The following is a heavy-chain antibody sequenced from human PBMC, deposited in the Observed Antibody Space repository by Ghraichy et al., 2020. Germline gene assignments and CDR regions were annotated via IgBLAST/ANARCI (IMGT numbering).Heavy chain of an antibody. Sequence: ETLSLTCAASGFTFSNYAMSWFRQAPGKGLEWVSAIRGSGVKTYYAASVKGRFTVSRDNSRDSLYLQMNSLRAEDTAVYYCAKEMDTRGWYSADYWGQGTLVTVSS. CDR3: AKEMDTRGWYSADY. V-gene: IGHV3-23*01. D-gene: IGHD6-19*01. CDR2: IRGSGVKT. CDR1: GFTFSNYA. J-gene: IGHJ4*02.